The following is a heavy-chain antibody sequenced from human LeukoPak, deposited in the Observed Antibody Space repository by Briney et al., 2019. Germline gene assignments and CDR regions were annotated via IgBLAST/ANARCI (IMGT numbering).Heavy chain of an antibody. CDR2: ISSRGDST. V-gene: IGHV3-23*01. Sequence: PGGSLRLSCAASGFIFSNYAMSWVRQVPGRGLEWVSTISSRGDSTYVADSVKGRFTISRDNSKNSLYLQMNTVRAEDTAVYYCVKGPRPDITVAHTVENWGQGTLVNVSS. CDR1: GFIFSNYA. J-gene: IGHJ4*02. D-gene: IGHD6-19*01. CDR3: VKGPRPDITVAHTVEN.